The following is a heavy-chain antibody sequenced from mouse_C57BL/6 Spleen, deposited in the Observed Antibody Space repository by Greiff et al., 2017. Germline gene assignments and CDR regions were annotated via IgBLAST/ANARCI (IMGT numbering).Heavy chain of an antibody. CDR3: ARELAY. Sequence: EVQLKESGGGLVKPGGSLKLSCAASGFTFSDYGMHWVRQAPEKGLEWVAYISSGSSTIYYADTVKGRFTISRDNAKNTLFLQMTSLRSEDTAMYYCARELAYWGQGTLVTVSA. D-gene: IGHD4-1*01. V-gene: IGHV5-17*01. CDR1: GFTFSDYG. J-gene: IGHJ3*01. CDR2: ISSGSSTI.